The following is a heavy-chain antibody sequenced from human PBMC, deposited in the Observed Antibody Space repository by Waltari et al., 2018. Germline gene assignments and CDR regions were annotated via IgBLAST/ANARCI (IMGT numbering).Heavy chain of an antibody. CDR3: ARDQSTLSGAFDI. J-gene: IGHJ3*02. CDR2: ISSSSSYI. Sequence: EVQLVESGGGLVKPGGSLRLSCAASGFTFSSYSMNWVRQAPGKGLEWGSSISSSSSYIYYADSVKGRFTISRDNAKNSLYLQMNSLRAEDTAVYYCARDQSTLSGAFDIWGQGTMVTVSS. V-gene: IGHV3-21*01. CDR1: GFTFSSYS.